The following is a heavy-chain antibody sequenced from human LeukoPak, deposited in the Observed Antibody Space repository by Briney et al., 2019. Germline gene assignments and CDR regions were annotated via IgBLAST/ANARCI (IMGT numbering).Heavy chain of an antibody. J-gene: IGHJ4*02. V-gene: IGHV4-4*07. D-gene: IGHD3-9*01. Sequence: PSETLSLTCAVSGGSISSYYWSWIRQPAGKGLEWIGRIYSSGSTNYNPSLKSRITMSVDTSKNQFSLKLSSVTAADTAVYYCATTRRYFDWEADYWGQGTLVTVSS. CDR1: GGSISSYY. CDR3: ATTRRYFDWEADY. CDR2: IYSSGST.